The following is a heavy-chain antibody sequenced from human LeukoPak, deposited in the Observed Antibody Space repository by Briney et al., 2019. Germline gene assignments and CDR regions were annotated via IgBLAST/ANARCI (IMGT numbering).Heavy chain of an antibody. V-gene: IGHV3-30*02. CDR3: AKEVAAYCGGDCYPVDAFDI. Sequence: GGSLRLSCAASGFTFSSYGMHWVRQAPGKGLEWVAVIRYDGSNKYYADSVKGRLTISRDNSKNTLYLQMNSLRAEDTAVYYCAKEVAAYCGGDCYPVDAFDIWGQGTMVTVSS. D-gene: IGHD2-21*02. J-gene: IGHJ3*02. CDR1: GFTFSSYG. CDR2: IRYDGSNK.